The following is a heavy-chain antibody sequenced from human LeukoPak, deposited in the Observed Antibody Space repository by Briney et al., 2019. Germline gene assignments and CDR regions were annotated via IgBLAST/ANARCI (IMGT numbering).Heavy chain of an antibody. CDR2: IIPIFGTA. J-gene: IGHJ4*02. D-gene: IGHD3-22*01. CDR1: GGTFSSYA. CDR3: AREYYYDSSGYYGY. V-gene: IGHV1-69*13. Sequence: SVKVSCKASGGTFSSYAISWVRQAPGQGLEWMGGIIPIFGTANYAQKFQGRVTITADESTSTAHMELSSLRSEDTAVYYCAREYYYDSSGYYGYWGQGTLVTVSS.